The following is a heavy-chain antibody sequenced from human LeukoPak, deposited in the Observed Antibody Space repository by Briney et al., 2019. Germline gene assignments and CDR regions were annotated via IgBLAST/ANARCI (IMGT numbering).Heavy chain of an antibody. CDR1: GGSFSGYY. D-gene: IGHD4-17*01. V-gene: IGHV4-34*01. CDR2: INHSGST. J-gene: IGHJ6*02. Sequence: SETLSLTCGVYGGSFSGYYWSWIRQPPGKGLEWIGEINHSGSTNYNPSLKSRVTISVDTSKNQFSLKLSSVTAADTAVYYCARLSYGDPYYYYYGMDVWGQGTTVTVSS. CDR3: ARLSYGDPYYYYYGMDV.